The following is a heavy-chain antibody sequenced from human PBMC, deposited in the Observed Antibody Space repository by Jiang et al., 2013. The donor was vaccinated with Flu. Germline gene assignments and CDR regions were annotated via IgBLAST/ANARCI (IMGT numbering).Heavy chain of an antibody. Sequence: SGAEVKKPGASVKVSCKASGYTFTGYYIHWVRQAPGQGLEWMGWINPDSGGTSFTQRFQGWVTLTRDTSITTAYMELTRLTSDDTAIYYCARMNYCAGDCYVGGAFDIWGQGTMVTVSS. V-gene: IGHV1-2*04. CDR2: INPDSGGT. J-gene: IGHJ3*02. D-gene: IGHD2-21*01. CDR3: ARMNYCAGDCYVGGAFDI. CDR1: GYTFTGYY.